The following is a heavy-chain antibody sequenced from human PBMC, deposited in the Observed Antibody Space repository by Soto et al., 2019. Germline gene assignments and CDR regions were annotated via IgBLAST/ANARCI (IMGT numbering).Heavy chain of an antibody. V-gene: IGHV4-30-4*01. Sequence: SETLSLTCTVSGGSISSDDYYWSWIRQPPGKGLEWIGYIYYTERTDYNPSLKSRLFISIDTSKNQFSLRLNSVSAADKAVYYCARDRSNSPDYFDYWGQGILVTVS. CDR2: IYYTERT. CDR1: GGSISSDDYY. J-gene: IGHJ4*02. D-gene: IGHD6-6*01. CDR3: ARDRSNSPDYFDY.